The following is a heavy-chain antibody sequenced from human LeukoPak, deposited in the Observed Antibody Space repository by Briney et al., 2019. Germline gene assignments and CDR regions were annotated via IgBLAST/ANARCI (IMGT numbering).Heavy chain of an antibody. J-gene: IGHJ3*02. CDR3: ARVSSDCSSTSCYVYDAFDI. Sequence: APVKVSCKASGYTFTSYYMHWVRQAPGQGLEWMGIINPSGGSTSYAQKFQGRVTMTRDTSTSTVYMELSSLRSEDTAVYYCARVSSDCSSTSCYVYDAFDIWGQGTMVTVSS. D-gene: IGHD2-2*01. CDR2: INPSGGST. V-gene: IGHV1-46*01. CDR1: GYTFTSYY.